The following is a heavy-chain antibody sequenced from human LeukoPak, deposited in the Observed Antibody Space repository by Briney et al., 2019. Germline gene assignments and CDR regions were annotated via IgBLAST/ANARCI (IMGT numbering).Heavy chain of an antibody. Sequence: SETLSLTCTVSGGSISTYKWSWIRQPAGKGLEWIGRIYASESTNYNPSLKSRVTMSVDTSKNQFSLNLSSVTAADMAVYFCVRGIPGATAPDSWGQGTLVTVSS. CDR2: IYASEST. V-gene: IGHV4-4*07. J-gene: IGHJ4*02. CDR1: GGSISTYK. CDR3: VRGIPGATAPDS. D-gene: IGHD1-26*01.